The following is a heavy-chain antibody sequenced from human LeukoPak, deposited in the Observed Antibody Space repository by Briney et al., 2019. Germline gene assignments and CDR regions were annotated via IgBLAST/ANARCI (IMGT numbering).Heavy chain of an antibody. CDR2: INHSGST. CDR3: ARSRLHPIIFDY. Sequence: SETLSLTCAVYGGSFSGYYCGWIRQPPGKGLEWIGEINHSGSTNCNPSLKSRVTISVDTSKTQFSLKLSSVTAADTAVYYCARSRLHPIIFDYWGQGTLVTVSS. D-gene: IGHD5-24*01. CDR1: GGSFSGYY. V-gene: IGHV4-34*01. J-gene: IGHJ4*02.